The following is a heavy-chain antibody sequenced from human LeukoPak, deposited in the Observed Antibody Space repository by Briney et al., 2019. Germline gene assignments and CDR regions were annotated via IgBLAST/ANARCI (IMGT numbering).Heavy chain of an antibody. D-gene: IGHD4-17*01. CDR3: AREVGMTTGTKSRYSI. Sequence: SETLSLTCAVSGGSISSSIWWSWVRQPPGKGLEWIGEIYHSGSTNYNPSLKSRVTISVDTSKNQFSLKLSSVTAADTAVYYCAREVGMTTGTKSRYSIWGQGTMVTVSS. V-gene: IGHV4-4*02. J-gene: IGHJ3*02. CDR2: IYHSGST. CDR1: GGSISSSIW.